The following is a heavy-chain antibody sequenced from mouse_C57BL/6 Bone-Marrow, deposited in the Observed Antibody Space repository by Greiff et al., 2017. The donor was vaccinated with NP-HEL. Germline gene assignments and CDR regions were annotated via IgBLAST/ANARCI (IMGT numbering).Heavy chain of an antibody. Sequence: VQLQQSGAELARPGASVKLSCKASGYTFTSYGISWVKQRTGQGLEWIGEIYPRSGNTYYNEKFKGKATLTADKSSSTAYMELRSLTSEDSAVYFCARRGDGYPAWFAYWGQGTLVTVSA. CDR1: GYTFTSYG. D-gene: IGHD2-3*01. CDR3: ARRGDGYPAWFAY. V-gene: IGHV1-81*01. CDR2: IYPRSGNT. J-gene: IGHJ3*01.